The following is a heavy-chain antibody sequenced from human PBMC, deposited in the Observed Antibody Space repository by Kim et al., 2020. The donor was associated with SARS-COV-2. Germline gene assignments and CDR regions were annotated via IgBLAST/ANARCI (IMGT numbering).Heavy chain of an antibody. Sequence: RGYTSYAGALRGRVTIARDNAQKSLYLQMNSLRAEDTAIYYCARGRYYFDYWGQGTLVTVSS. CDR3: ARGRYYFDY. CDR2: RGYT. V-gene: IGHV3-11*06. D-gene: IGHD1-20*01. J-gene: IGHJ4*02.